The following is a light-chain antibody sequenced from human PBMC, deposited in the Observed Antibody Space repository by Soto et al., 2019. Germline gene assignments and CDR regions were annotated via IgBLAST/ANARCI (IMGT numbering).Light chain of an antibody. CDR2: RAS. CDR1: QSISDR. Sequence: DIRLTQSPSTLSASVGDRVTITCRASQSISDRLAWYQQKSGKAPRLLIYRASSLENGVPSRFSGSGSGTEFTLTISSLQPDDFATYYCQQYGVYSAITFGQGTKLDI. J-gene: IGKJ2*01. CDR3: QQYGVYSAIT. V-gene: IGKV1-5*03.